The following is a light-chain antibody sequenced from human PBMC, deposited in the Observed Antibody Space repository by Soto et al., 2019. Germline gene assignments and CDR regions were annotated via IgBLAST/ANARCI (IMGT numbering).Light chain of an antibody. CDR2: GAS. J-gene: IGKJ3*01. CDR1: QSVTTN. CDR3: QQYIDLPIT. V-gene: IGKV3-15*01. Sequence: EVVLQQSPATLSVSPGERATLSCRASQSVTTNLAWYQQKPGQPPRLIIYGASTRASGIPDRFSGSGSGTEFTLTISSLQAEDVAVYCCQQYIDLPITFGPGTKVDIK.